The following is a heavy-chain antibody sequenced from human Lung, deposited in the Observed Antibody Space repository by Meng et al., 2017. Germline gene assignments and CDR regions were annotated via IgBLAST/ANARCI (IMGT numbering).Heavy chain of an antibody. V-gene: IGHV1-2*06. Sequence: VRRGAKVKKPGAQVKFSCKGPGYTFPDDWLHWVRRAPGQGLEWMGRINPKSGDTHYAQRFQGRVTMTGDTSISTAYMELSGLRSDDTAMYYCARDEDISAAGKLFGDYWGQGTLVTVSS. J-gene: IGHJ4*02. CDR3: ARDEDISAAGKLFGDY. CDR2: INPKSGDT. D-gene: IGHD6-13*01. CDR1: GYTFPDDW.